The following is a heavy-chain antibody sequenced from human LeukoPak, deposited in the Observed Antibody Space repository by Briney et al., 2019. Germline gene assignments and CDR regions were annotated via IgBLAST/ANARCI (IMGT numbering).Heavy chain of an antibody. J-gene: IGHJ4*02. CDR1: GFTFTSNA. CDR3: ARDYSGNYYKGFDY. D-gene: IGHD1-26*01. Sequence: GGSLRLSCAASGFTFTSNAMHWVRQAPGKGLEWVAVISNDGSNKYYADSVKGRFTISRDNSKNMLSLQMNSLRAEDTAVYYCARDYSGNYYKGFDYWGQGTLVTVSS. V-gene: IGHV3-30-3*01. CDR2: ISNDGSNK.